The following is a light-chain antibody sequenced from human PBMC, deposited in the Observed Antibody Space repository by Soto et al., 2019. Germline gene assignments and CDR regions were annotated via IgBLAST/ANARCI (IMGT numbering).Light chain of an antibody. CDR3: LQYGSSPLT. CDR2: GAS. CDR1: QSVTSSY. J-gene: IGKJ3*01. V-gene: IGKV3-20*01. Sequence: EIVLTQSPGTLSLSPGERATLTCRASQSVTSSYLAWYQPKPGQAPRLLMYGASSKATGIPDRLSGSGPGTASTLTISRREPEDFAVYYCLQYGSSPLTFGPGTKVDIK.